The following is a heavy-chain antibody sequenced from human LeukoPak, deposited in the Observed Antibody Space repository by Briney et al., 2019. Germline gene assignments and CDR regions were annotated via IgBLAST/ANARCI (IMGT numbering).Heavy chain of an antibody. V-gene: IGHV5-51*01. CDR3: ARLPITIFGVDLGYYYMDV. CDR2: IYPGDSDT. CDR1: GYSFTSYW. D-gene: IGHD3-3*01. Sequence: GESLKISCKGSGYSFTSYWIGWVRQMPGKGLEWMGIIYPGDSDTRYSPSFQGQVTISADKSIRTAYLQWSSLKASDTAMYYCARLPITIFGVDLGYYYMDVLGKGTTGTVSS. J-gene: IGHJ6*03.